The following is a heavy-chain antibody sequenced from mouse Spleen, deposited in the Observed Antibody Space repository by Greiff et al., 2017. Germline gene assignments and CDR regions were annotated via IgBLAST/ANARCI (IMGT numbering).Heavy chain of an antibody. CDR1: GYTFTSYW. V-gene: IGHV1-69*01. CDR2: IDPSDSYT. CDR3: ARLKIIPMVAKDAMDY. D-gene: IGHD1-1*02. J-gene: IGHJ4*01. Sequence: QVQLQQSGAELVMPGASVKLSCKASGYTFTSYWMHWVKQRPGQGLEWIGEIDPSDSYTNYNQKFKGKATLTVDKSSSTAYMQLSSLTSEDSAVYYCARLKIIPMVAKDAMDYWGQGTSVTVSS.